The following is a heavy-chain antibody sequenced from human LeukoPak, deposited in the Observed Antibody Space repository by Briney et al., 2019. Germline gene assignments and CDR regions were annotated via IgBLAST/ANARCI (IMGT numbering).Heavy chain of an antibody. J-gene: IGHJ4*02. CDR1: GYTLTELS. CDR3: ATRRFRGSYYSYFDY. V-gene: IGHV1-24*01. D-gene: IGHD1-26*01. CDR2: FDPEDGET. Sequence: ASVKVSCKVSGYTLTELSMHWVRQAPGKGLEWMGSFDPEDGETIYAQKFQGRVTMTEDTSTDTAYMELSSLRSEDTAVYYCATRRFRGSYYSYFDYWGQGTLVTVSS.